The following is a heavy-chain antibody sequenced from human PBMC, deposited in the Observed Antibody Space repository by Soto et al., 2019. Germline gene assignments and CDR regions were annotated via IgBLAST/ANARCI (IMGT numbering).Heavy chain of an antibody. J-gene: IGHJ5*02. V-gene: IGHV4-34*01. D-gene: IGHD3-22*01. Sequence: SETLSLTCAVYGGSFSGYYWCWIRQPPGKGLEWIGEINHSGSTNYNPSLKSRVTISVDTSKNQFSLKLSSVTAADTAVYYCARGRSTYYYDSSGYKNWFDPWGQGTLVTVS. CDR3: ARGRSTYYYDSSGYKNWFDP. CDR1: GGSFSGYY. CDR2: INHSGST.